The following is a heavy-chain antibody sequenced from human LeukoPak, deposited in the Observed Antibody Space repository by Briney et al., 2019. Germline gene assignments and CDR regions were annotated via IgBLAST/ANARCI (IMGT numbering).Heavy chain of an antibody. CDR3: AKSRARREGSGGSIDY. CDR1: GFTFSNYA. CDR2: ISGSGDST. D-gene: IGHD2-15*01. J-gene: IGHJ4*02. V-gene: IGHV3-23*01. Sequence: GGSLRLSCAASGFTFSNYAMSWVRQAPGTGLEWVSAISGSGDSTYYADSVRGRFTISRDNSKNTLYLQMNSLTVEDAAVYFCAKSRARREGSGGSIDYWGQGTLVTVSS.